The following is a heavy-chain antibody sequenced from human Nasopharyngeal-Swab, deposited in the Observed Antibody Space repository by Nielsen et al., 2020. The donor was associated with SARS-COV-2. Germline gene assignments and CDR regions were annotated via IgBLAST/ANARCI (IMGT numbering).Heavy chain of an antibody. CDR1: GFTFDDYA. D-gene: IGHD2-2*01. V-gene: IGHV3-9*01. Sequence: ISCAASGFTFDDYAMHWVRQAPVKGLEWVSGISWNSGSIGYADSVKGRFTISRDNAKNSLYLQMNSLRAEDTALYYCAKAYCSSTSCYHYFDYWGQGTLVTVSS. J-gene: IGHJ4*02. CDR3: AKAYCSSTSCYHYFDY. CDR2: ISWNSGSI.